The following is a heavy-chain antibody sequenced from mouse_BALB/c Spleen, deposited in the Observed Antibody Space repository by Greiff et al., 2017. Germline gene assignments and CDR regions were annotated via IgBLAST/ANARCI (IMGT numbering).Heavy chain of an antibody. CDR2: SRNKANDYST. D-gene: IGHD2-14*01. CDR1: GFTFSDYY. CDR3: ARDGYRYDGWFAY. Sequence: EVMLVESGGGLVQPGGSLRLSCATSGFTFSDYYMAWVRQPPGKRLEWIAASRNKANDYSTAYSASVKGRFIVSRDTSHSFLYLQMHALRAEDTAIYDCARDGYRYDGWFAYWGQGTLVTVSA. J-gene: IGHJ3*01. V-gene: IGHV7-1*02.